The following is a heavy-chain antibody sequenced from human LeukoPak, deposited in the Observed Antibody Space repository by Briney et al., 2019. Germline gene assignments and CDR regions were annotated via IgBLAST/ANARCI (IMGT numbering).Heavy chain of an antibody. CDR1: GFTFTNYW. CDR2: IKQDGGEK. V-gene: IGHV3-7*01. Sequence: GGSLRLSCVDSGFTFTNYWMRSVRQAPGKGLEWVANIKQDGGEKYYVDSVKGRFTISRDNTKNSLYLQMNSLRAEDTAVYYCVVGDYFDYWGQGTLVTVSS. CDR3: VVGDYFDY. J-gene: IGHJ4*02. D-gene: IGHD4-17*01.